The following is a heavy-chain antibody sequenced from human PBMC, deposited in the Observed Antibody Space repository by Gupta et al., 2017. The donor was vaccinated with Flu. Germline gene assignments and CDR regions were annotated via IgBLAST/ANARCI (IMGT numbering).Heavy chain of an antibody. D-gene: IGHD4-17*01. V-gene: IGHV3-74*03. CDR3: ATVTSGC. CDR2: INPDGSST. J-gene: IGHJ4*02. CDR1: GFTFSSSY. Sequence: EMQLVESGGGLVQPGGYLRLSCAASGFTFSSSYLQWVRQAPGKGLVWVSRINPDGSSTTYAESVKGRFTISRDNAKNTLYLQMNSLGDDDTAVYYCATVTSGCWGQGTLVTVSS.